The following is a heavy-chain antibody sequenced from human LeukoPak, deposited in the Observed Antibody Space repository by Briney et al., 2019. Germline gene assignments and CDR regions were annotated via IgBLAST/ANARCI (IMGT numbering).Heavy chain of an antibody. J-gene: IGHJ4*02. CDR3: ARDQYYYDSSAPPLY. V-gene: IGHV3-11*01. Sequence: GGSPRLSCAASGFSFSDYYMSWIRQAPGKGLEWVSYISSSGNTIYYADSVKGRFTISRDNAKNSLYLQMNSLRAEDTAVYYCARDQYYYDSSAPPLYWGQGTLVTVSS. CDR1: GFSFSDYY. D-gene: IGHD3-22*01. CDR2: ISSSGNTI.